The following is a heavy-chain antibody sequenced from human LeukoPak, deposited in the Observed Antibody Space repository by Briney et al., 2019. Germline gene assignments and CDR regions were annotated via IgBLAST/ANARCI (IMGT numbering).Heavy chain of an antibody. CDR2: ISGSGGST. V-gene: IGHV3-23*01. CDR1: GFTFSSYA. D-gene: IGHD3-10*01. CDR3: ARDQSSGGVDY. Sequence: GGSLRLSCAASGFTFSSYAMSWVRQAPGKGLEWVSAISGSGGSTYYADSVKGRFTISRDNSKNTLYLQMSSLRAEDTAVYYCARDQSSGGVDYWGQGTLVTVSS. J-gene: IGHJ4*02.